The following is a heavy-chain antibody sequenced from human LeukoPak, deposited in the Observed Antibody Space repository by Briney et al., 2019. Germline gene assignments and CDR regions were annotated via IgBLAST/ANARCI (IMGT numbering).Heavy chain of an antibody. CDR2: IGSTSI. D-gene: IGHD2-2*01. CDR1: GFSTRTYS. J-gene: IGHJ4*02. CDR3: ARDGPPAGAGDFDY. V-gene: IGHV3-48*01. Sequence: GGSLRLSCAASGFSTRTYSMGWVRQAPRKGVEWVSYIGSTSIYADSVKGRFTISRDNAKNTLYLQMNSLRAEDTAVYYGARDGPPAGAGDFDYWGQGTPVAVSS.